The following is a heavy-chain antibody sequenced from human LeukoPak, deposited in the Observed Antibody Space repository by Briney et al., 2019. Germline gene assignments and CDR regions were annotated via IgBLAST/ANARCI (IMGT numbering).Heavy chain of an antibody. Sequence: GASVKVSCKASGYTFTAYGVAWVRQAPGQGLEWIGWISAYNGDTDYAQNFQGRVTMTTDTFSSTAYMELRSLRSDDTALYYCAKSHDDYGDSFDAFDIWGQGTMVTVSS. CDR1: GYTFTAYG. CDR2: ISAYNGDT. J-gene: IGHJ3*02. V-gene: IGHV1-18*01. D-gene: IGHD4-17*01. CDR3: AKSHDDYGDSFDAFDI.